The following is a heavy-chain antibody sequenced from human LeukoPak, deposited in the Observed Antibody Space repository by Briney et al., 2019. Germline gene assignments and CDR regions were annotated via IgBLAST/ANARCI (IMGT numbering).Heavy chain of an antibody. D-gene: IGHD6-13*01. CDR1: GFTFTSYW. V-gene: IGHV3-7*01. J-gene: IGHJ4*02. CDR3: ARDSIAAAGLFDY. CDR2: IKQDGSEK. Sequence: GGSLRLSCVASGFTFTSYWMSWVRQAPGKGLEWVANIKQDGSEKYYLDSLEGRFTISRDNAKNSVYLQMNSLRAEDTAVYYCARDSIAAAGLFDYWGQGTLVTVSS.